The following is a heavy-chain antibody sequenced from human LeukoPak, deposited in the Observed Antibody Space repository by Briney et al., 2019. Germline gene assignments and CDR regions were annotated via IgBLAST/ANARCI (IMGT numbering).Heavy chain of an antibody. CDR2: ISAYNGNT. D-gene: IGHD5-24*01. CDR3: ARDQRVEMATWYYFDY. V-gene: IGHV1-18*01. J-gene: IGHJ4*02. CDR1: GYTFTSYG. Sequence: VASVKVSRKASGYTFTSYGISWVRQAPGQGLEWMGWISAYNGNTNYAQKLQGRVTMTTDTSTSTAYMELRSLRSDDTAVYYCARDQRVEMATWYYFDYWGQGTLVTVPS.